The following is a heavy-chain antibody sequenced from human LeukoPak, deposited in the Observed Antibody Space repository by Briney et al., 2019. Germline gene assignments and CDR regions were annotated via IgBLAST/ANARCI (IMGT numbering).Heavy chain of an antibody. Sequence: GGSLRLSCAASGFTFDDYAIHWVRRASGKGLEWVSLISADGGTTYYADSVKGRFTISRDNGKNSLYLQMNSLRTEDTALYYCAGYNWNYYFDYWGQGTLVTVSS. J-gene: IGHJ4*02. V-gene: IGHV3-43*02. CDR3: AGYNWNYYFDY. D-gene: IGHD1-7*01. CDR1: GFTFDDYA. CDR2: ISADGGTT.